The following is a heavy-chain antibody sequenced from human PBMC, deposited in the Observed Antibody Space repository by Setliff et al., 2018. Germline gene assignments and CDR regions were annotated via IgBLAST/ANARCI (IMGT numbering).Heavy chain of an antibody. CDR2: ISGTGNTV. CDR3: ARRLPYFGMDV. V-gene: IGHV3-11*01. D-gene: IGHD2-15*01. J-gene: IGHJ6*02. CDR1: GFRFSDLY. Sequence: LRLSCAASGFRFSDLYMSWVRQVPGKGLEWLSKISGTGNTVYYADSVKGRFTISRDDARNSMYLQMDSLRVEDTAVYYCARRLPYFGMDVWGQGTTVTVSS.